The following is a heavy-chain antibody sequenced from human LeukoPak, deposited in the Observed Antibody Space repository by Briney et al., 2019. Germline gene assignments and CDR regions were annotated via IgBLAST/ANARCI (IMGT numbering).Heavy chain of an antibody. CDR3: ARTTITMVRGVMDAFDI. CDR2: INPSGGST. J-gene: IGHJ3*02. V-gene: IGHV1-46*01. D-gene: IGHD3-10*01. CDR1: GYTFTSYY. Sequence: ASVKVSCKASGYTFTSYYMHWVRQAPGQGLEWMGIINPSGGSTSYAQKFQGRVTMTRDMSTSTVYMELSSLRSEDTAVYYCARTTITMVRGVMDAFDIWGQGTMVTVSS.